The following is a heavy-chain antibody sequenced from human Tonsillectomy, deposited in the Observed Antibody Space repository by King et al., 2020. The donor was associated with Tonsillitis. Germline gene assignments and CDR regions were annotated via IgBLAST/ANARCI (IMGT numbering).Heavy chain of an antibody. Sequence: VQLQEAGPGLVKPSQTLSLTCTVSGGSISSGDYYWSWIRQPPGKGLEWIGDIYYSGSTSYNPPLKSRVTISGETSKNQFSLKLSSGTAADTAVYYCARGPIFGSRAFDIWGQGTMVTVSS. V-gene: IGHV4-30-4*01. CDR1: GGSISSGDYY. CDR3: ARGPIFGSRAFDI. D-gene: IGHD3-3*02. CDR2: IYYSGST. J-gene: IGHJ3*02.